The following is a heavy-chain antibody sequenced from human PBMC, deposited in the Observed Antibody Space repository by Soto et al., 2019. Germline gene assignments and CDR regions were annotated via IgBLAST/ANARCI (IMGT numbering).Heavy chain of an antibody. D-gene: IGHD3-3*01. J-gene: IGHJ4*02. Sequence: PGGSLRLSCAASGFTFSSYGMHWVRQAPGKGLEWVAVISYDGSNKYYADSVKGRFTISRDNSKNTLYLQMNSLRAEDTAVYYCAKAGANYDFWSGYYRDPLFDYWGQGTLVTVSS. CDR3: AKAGANYDFWSGYYRDPLFDY. V-gene: IGHV3-30*18. CDR2: ISYDGSNK. CDR1: GFTFSSYG.